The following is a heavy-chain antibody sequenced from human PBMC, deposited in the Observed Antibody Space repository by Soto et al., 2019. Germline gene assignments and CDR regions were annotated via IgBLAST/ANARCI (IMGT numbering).Heavy chain of an antibody. J-gene: IGHJ6*03. CDR2: IYSGGST. V-gene: IGHV3-66*01. D-gene: IGHD3-9*01. CDR1: GFTVSSNY. Sequence: EVQLVESGGGLVQPGGSLRLSCAASGFTVSSNYMSWVRQAPGKGLEWVSVIYSGGSTYYADSVKGRFTISRDNSKNTLYLQMNSLRAEDTAVYYSARVDWDYYYYYYMDVWGKGTTVTVSS. CDR3: ARVDWDYYYYYYMDV.